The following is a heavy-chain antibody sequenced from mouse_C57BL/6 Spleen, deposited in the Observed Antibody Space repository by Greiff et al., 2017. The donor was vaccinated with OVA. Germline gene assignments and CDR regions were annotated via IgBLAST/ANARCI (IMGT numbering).Heavy chain of an antibody. V-gene: IGHV5-12*01. Sequence: EVKLMESGGGLVQPGGSLKLSCAASGFTFSDYYMYWVRQTPEKRLEWVAYISNGGGSTYYPDTVKGRFTISRDNAKNTLYLQMSRLKSEDTAMYYCARPTVVGGFDYWGQGTTLTVSS. D-gene: IGHD1-1*01. CDR2: ISNGGGST. CDR1: GFTFSDYY. J-gene: IGHJ2*01. CDR3: ARPTVVGGFDY.